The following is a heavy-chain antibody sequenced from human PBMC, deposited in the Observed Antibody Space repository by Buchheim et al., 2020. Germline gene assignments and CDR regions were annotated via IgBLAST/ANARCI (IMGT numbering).Heavy chain of an antibody. V-gene: IGHV3-21*01. D-gene: IGHD3-16*01. CDR3: ASGAVALRYDY. CDR1: GFTFSSYS. Sequence: EVQLVESGGGLVKPGGSLRLSCAASGFTFSSYSMNWVRQAPGKGLEWVSSISSRSSYIYYADSVKGRFTISRDNATNSLYLQMNSLRAEDTAVYYCASGAVALRYDYWGQGTL. J-gene: IGHJ4*02. CDR2: ISSRSSYI.